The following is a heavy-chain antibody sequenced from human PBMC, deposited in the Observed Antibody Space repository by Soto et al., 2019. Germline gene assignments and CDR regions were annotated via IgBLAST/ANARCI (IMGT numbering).Heavy chain of an antibody. V-gene: IGHV3-23*01. Sequence: PGGSLRLSCAASGFTFRTYAMSWVRQAPGKGLEWVSTITDSGGSTYYAASVKGRFTISRDNSENTLYLLMNSLSAEDTALYYCAKVNGSGTYYNCPDYWGQGTLVTVYS. CDR3: AKVNGSGTYYNCPDY. CDR1: GFTFRTYA. D-gene: IGHD3-10*01. CDR2: ITDSGGST. J-gene: IGHJ4*02.